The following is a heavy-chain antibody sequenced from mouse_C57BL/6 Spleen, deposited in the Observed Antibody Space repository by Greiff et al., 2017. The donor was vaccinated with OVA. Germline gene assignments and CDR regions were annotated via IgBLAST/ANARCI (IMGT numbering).Heavy chain of an antibody. CDR2: IYPGDGDT. J-gene: IGHJ4*01. Sequence: LVESGAELVKPGASVKISCKASGYAFSSYWMNWVKQRPGKGLEWIGQIYPGDGDTNYNGKFKGKATLTADKSSSTAYMQLSSLTSEDSAVYFCARNDYYAMDYWGQGTSVTVSS. V-gene: IGHV1-80*01. CDR1: GYAFSSYW. CDR3: ARNDYYAMDY.